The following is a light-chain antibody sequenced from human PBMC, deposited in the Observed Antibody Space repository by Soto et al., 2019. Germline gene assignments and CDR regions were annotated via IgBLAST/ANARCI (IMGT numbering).Light chain of an antibody. V-gene: IGLV2-23*01. CDR2: EGN. CDR1: SGDIGTYNL. CDR3: CSYTDGSSLL. Sequence: QSALTQPASVSGSPGQSITISCTGTSGDIGTYNLVSWYQQYPGRAPKLIIFEGNKRPSGVSNRFSGSRSGNTASLTISGLQAEDEADYYCCSYTDGSSLLFGGGTKLTVL. J-gene: IGLJ3*02.